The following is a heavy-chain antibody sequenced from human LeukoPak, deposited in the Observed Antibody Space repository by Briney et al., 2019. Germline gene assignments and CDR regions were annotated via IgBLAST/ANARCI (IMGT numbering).Heavy chain of an antibody. V-gene: IGHV3-48*02. CDR3: ARDLQIPAHGYSVHY. CDR2: ITSIRSNI. CDR1: GFTFSTYN. D-gene: IGHD2-2*01. Sequence: GGSLRLSCAASGFTFSTYNMNGVRQAPGKGVEWLSYITSIRSNIYYADSVKGRFTISRDNAKNSLYLQMNSLRDEDTAVHYCARDLQIPAHGYSVHYSGEGDLLTVSS. J-gene: IGHJ4*02.